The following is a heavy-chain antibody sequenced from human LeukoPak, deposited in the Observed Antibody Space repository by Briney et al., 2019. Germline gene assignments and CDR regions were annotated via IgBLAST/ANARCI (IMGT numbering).Heavy chain of an antibody. V-gene: IGHV4-39*01. CDR3: ARFNRYCGGDCYSSDY. CDR2: IYYSGST. Sequence: SETLSLTCTVSGGSISSSSYYWGWIRLPPGKGLEWIGSIYYSGSTYYNPSLKSRVTISVDTSKNHFSLKLSSVTAADTAVYYCARFNRYCGGDCYSSDYWGQGTLVTVSS. CDR1: GGSISSSSYY. J-gene: IGHJ4*02. D-gene: IGHD2-21*01.